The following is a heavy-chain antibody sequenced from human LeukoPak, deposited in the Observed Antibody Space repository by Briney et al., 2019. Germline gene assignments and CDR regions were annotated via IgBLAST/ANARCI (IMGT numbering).Heavy chain of an antibody. CDR2: IKSKTDGGTT. J-gene: IGHJ4*02. V-gene: IGHV3-15*01. D-gene: IGHD1-26*01. CDR3: TTDGLVGASFDY. CDR1: GFTFSNAW. Sequence: PGGSLRLSCAASGFTFSNAWMSWVRQAPGKGLEWVGRIKSKTDGGTTDYAAPVKGRFTISRDDSKNTLYLQMNSLKTEDTAVHYCTTDGLVGASFDYWGQGTLVTVSS.